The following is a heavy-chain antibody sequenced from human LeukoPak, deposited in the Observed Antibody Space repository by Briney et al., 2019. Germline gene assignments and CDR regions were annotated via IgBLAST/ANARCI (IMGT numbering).Heavy chain of an antibody. Sequence: PGGSLRLSCAASGFTFSDYYMSWIRQAPGKGLEWVSYISSSGSTIYYADSVKGRFTISRDNAKNSLYLQMNSLRAEDTAVYYCASSPLGVGYSYGQLNWFDPWGQGTLVTVSS. J-gene: IGHJ5*02. D-gene: IGHD5-18*01. CDR2: ISSSGSTI. CDR3: ASSPLGVGYSYGQLNWFDP. CDR1: GFTFSDYY. V-gene: IGHV3-11*04.